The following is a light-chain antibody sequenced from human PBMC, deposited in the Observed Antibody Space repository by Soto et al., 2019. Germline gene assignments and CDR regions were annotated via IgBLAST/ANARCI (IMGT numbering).Light chain of an antibody. CDR2: GAS. V-gene: IGKV3D-15*01. CDR3: QQYNNWPPIT. CDR1: QSVSSN. Sequence: EIVMTQSPATLSVSPGERATLSCRASQSVSSNLAWYQQTPGQAPRLIIYGASTRANGIPARFSGRGSGTEFTLTISSLQSEDFAVYYCQQYNNWPPITFGQGTRLEIK. J-gene: IGKJ5*01.